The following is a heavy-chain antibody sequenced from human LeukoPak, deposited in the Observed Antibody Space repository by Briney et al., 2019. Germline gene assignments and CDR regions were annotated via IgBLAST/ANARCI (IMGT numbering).Heavy chain of an antibody. Sequence: PGGSLRLSCAASGFTFSSYAMHWVRQAPGKGLEWVAVISYDGSNKYYADSVKGRFTISRDNAKNSLYLQMNSLRVEDTAVYYCARDLSGRYAFDIWGQGTMVTVSS. J-gene: IGHJ3*02. D-gene: IGHD3-10*01. CDR1: GFTFSSYA. CDR2: ISYDGSNK. CDR3: ARDLSGRYAFDI. V-gene: IGHV3-30-3*01.